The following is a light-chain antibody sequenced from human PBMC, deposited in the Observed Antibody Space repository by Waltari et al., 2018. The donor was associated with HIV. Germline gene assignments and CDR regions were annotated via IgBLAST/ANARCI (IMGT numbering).Light chain of an antibody. J-gene: IGKJ2*01. CDR2: GAS. V-gene: IGKV3-20*01. Sequence: EVVLPQSPGSLSSSPRVIATLSCRASQSVSGSSLAWYQLKPGQAPRLLIYGASSRATGIPDRCSGSGSGTDFTLTISRLETEDFAVYYCQQYGISLEYTFGQGTKLEIK. CDR1: QSVSGSS. CDR3: QQYGISLEYT.